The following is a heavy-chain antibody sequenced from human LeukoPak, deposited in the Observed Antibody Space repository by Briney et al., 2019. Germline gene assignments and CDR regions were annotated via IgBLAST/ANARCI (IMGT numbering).Heavy chain of an antibody. V-gene: IGHV3-23*01. CDR3: ARDWGSDY. CDR2: ISGSGGST. CDR1: GLSFRSYG. Sequence: TGGSLRLSCAASGLSFRSYGMGWVRQAPGKGLEWVSAISGSGGSTYYADSVKGRFTISRDNSKNTLYLQMNNLRTEDTAVYYCARDWGSDYWGQGTLVSVSS. D-gene: IGHD3-16*01. J-gene: IGHJ4*02.